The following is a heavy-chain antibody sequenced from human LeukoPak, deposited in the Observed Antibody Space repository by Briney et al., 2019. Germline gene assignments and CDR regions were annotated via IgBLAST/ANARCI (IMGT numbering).Heavy chain of an antibody. D-gene: IGHD3-10*01. CDR1: GGSISGDY. J-gene: IGHJ4*02. Sequence: SETLSLTCTVSGGSISGDYWSWIRQAPGKGLEWIGYIYYSGSTSYNPSLKSRVTISVDTSKNRFSLKLTSVTAADTAVYYCARGPGSGSYFFSYWGQGTLVTVSS. CDR3: ARGPGSGSYFFSY. CDR2: IYYSGST. V-gene: IGHV4-59*08.